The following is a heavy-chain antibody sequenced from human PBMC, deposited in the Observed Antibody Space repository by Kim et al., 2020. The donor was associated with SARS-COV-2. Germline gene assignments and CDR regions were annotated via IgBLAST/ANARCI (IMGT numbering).Heavy chain of an antibody. Sequence: GGSLRLSCEGSGFAFGSYSIHWVRQAPGKGLEWVSYILDTGATKIYADSVQGRFTISRDNARKTVYLHVNGLRDGDSAVYCCVRPVAGALGAFDIWGQGTTVTVSS. CDR2: ILDTGATK. CDR1: GFAFGSYS. CDR3: VRPVAGALGAFDI. D-gene: IGHD6-19*01. V-gene: IGHV3-48*02. J-gene: IGHJ3*02.